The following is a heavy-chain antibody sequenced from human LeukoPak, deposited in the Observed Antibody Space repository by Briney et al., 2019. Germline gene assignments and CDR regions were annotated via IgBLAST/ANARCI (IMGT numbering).Heavy chain of an antibody. Sequence: SETLSLTCTVSGDPTSSYNYFWGWIRQPPGKGLEWIGSIYYSGNTYYNPSLKSRVTISADTSKNQFSLKVTSVTAADTAVYYCARASSGYYWDFDFWGQGTLVTVSS. D-gene: IGHD3-22*01. J-gene: IGHJ4*02. CDR2: IYYSGNT. CDR1: GDPTSSYNYF. CDR3: ARASSGYYWDFDF. V-gene: IGHV4-39*01.